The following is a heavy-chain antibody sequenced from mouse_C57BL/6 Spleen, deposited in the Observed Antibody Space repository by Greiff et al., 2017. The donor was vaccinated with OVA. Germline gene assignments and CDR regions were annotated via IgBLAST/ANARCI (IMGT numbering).Heavy chain of an antibody. CDR1: GFTIKDYY. V-gene: IGHV14-2*01. CDR3: ARTLFYYGSSYGGAMDY. CDR2: IDPEDGET. Sequence: VQLQQSGAELVKPGASVKLSCTASGFTIKDYYMHWVKQRTEQGLEWIGRIDPEDGETKYAQKFQGKATITAATSSNTAYMQLSSLTSEDTAVYYCARTLFYYGSSYGGAMDYWGQGTSVTVSS. D-gene: IGHD1-1*01. J-gene: IGHJ4*01.